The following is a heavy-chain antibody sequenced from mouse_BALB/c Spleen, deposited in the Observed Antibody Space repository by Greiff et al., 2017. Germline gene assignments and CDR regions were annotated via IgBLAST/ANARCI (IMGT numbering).Heavy chain of an antibody. CDR1: GFDIKDYY. J-gene: IGHJ2*01. V-gene: IGHV14-4*02. Sequence: EVQLQQSGAELVRSGASVKLSCTASGFDIKDYYMHWVKQRPEQGLEWIGWIDPENGDTEYAPKFQGKATMTADTSSNTAYLQLSSLTSEDTSVYYCNVGTRRNYWGQGTTLTVSS. CDR3: NVGTRRNY. CDR2: IDPENGDT. D-gene: IGHD3-1*01.